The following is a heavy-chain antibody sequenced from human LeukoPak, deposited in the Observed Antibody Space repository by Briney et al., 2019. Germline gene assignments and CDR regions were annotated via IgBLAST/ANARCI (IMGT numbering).Heavy chain of an antibody. CDR3: ARALTYYDFWSGYYTLYYFDY. Sequence: GASVKVSCKASGYTFTSYDINWVRQATGQGFEWMGWMNPNSGNTGYAQKFQGRVTITRNTSISTAYMELSSLRSEDTAVYYCARALTYYDFWSGYYTLYYFDYWGQGTLVTVSS. V-gene: IGHV1-8*03. D-gene: IGHD3-3*01. J-gene: IGHJ4*02. CDR1: GYTFTSYD. CDR2: MNPNSGNT.